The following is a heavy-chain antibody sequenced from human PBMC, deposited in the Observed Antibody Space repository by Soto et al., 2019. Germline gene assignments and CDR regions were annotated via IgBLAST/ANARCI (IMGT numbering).Heavy chain of an antibody. CDR1: GGSISIYY. CDR2: IYYSGST. D-gene: IGHD6-19*01. Sequence: PSETLSLTCTVSGGSISIYYWSWIRQRPGKGLEWIGYIYYSGSTNYNPSLKSRVTISVDTSKNQFSLKLSSVTAADTAVYYCARHQESGWMEYYFDYWGQGTLVTVSS. V-gene: IGHV4-59*08. J-gene: IGHJ4*02. CDR3: ARHQESGWMEYYFDY.